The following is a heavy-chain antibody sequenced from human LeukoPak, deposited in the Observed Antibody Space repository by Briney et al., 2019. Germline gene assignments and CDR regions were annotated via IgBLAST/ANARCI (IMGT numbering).Heavy chain of an antibody. CDR3: ARKGVRDRGLGR. V-gene: IGHV4-34*01. D-gene: IGHD5-24*01. CDR2: INHSGST. CDR1: GGSFSGYY. Sequence: SETLSLTCAVYGGSFSGYYWSWIRQPPGKGLEWIGEINHSGSTNYNPSLKSRVTISVDTSKNQFSLKLSSVTAADTAVYYFARKGVRDRGLGRWGQGTLVTVSS. J-gene: IGHJ4*02.